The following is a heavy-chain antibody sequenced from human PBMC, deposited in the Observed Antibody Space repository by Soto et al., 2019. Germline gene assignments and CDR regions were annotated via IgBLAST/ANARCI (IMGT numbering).Heavy chain of an antibody. D-gene: IGHD3-22*01. Sequence: GGSLRLSCAASGFTFSSYAMSWVRQAPGKGLEWVSAISGSGGSTYYADSVKGRFTISRDNSKNTLYLQMNSLRAEDTAVYYCAKVRFYYDSSGYYSDAFDIWGQGTMVTVSS. J-gene: IGHJ3*02. CDR1: GFTFSSYA. V-gene: IGHV3-23*01. CDR2: ISGSGGST. CDR3: AKVRFYYDSSGYYSDAFDI.